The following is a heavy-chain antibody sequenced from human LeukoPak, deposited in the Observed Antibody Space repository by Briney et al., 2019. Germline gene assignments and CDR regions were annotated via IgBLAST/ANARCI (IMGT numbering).Heavy chain of an antibody. Sequence: GGSLRLSCAASGFTFSSYEMNWVRQAPGKGLEWVSYISSSGSTIYYADSVKGRFTISRDNAKNSLYLQMNSLRAEDTAVYYCAKSFGSRGYSYGRHFDYWGQGTLVTVSS. V-gene: IGHV3-48*03. CDR2: ISSSGSTI. CDR1: GFTFSSYE. J-gene: IGHJ4*02. CDR3: AKSFGSRGYSYGRHFDY. D-gene: IGHD5-18*01.